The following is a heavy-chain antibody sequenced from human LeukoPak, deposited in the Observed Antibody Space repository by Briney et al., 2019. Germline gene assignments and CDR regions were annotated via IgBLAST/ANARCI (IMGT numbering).Heavy chain of an antibody. Sequence: ASVKVSCKASGFTFNAYYIHWVRQAPGQGLEWMGLINPTGGSTGYAQKFQGRVTMTRDMSTSTDYMELSSLRSEDTAIYYCARDNSVGDNAWWFDPWGQGTLVTVSS. CDR1: GFTFNAYY. CDR2: INPTGGST. CDR3: ARDNSVGDNAWWFDP. D-gene: IGHD1-26*01. J-gene: IGHJ5*02. V-gene: IGHV1-46*02.